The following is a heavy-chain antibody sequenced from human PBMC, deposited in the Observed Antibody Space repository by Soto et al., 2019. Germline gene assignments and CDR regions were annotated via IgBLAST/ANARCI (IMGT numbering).Heavy chain of an antibody. J-gene: IGHJ4*01. D-gene: IGHD5-12*01. CDR3: AKGSLEYSASVDH. V-gene: IGHV3-23*01. CDR2: ISARGWSS. Sequence: EVQLLESGGGLVQPGGSLRLACAASGFSFNSYAMGWVRQDPGKGLEWVSVISARGWSSYFADSVKGRFTISRAHSKNVLSLEMNNLRAEDTATYFCAKGSLEYSASVDHWGQEPWSSSPQ. CDR1: GFSFNSYA.